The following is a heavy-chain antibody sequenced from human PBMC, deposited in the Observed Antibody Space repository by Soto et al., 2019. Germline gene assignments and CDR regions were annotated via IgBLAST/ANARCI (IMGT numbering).Heavy chain of an antibody. V-gene: IGHV1-69*02. Sequence: QVQLVQSGAEVKKPGSSVKVSCKASGGTFSSYTISWVRQAPGQGLEWMGRIIPILGIANYAQKFQGRVTITADKSTRTADMELSSLRPEDTAVYYCARANSGYQVRRYNWFDSWGQGTLVTVSS. J-gene: IGHJ5*01. CDR3: ARANSGYQVRRYNWFDS. CDR1: GGTFSSYT. D-gene: IGHD2-2*01. CDR2: IIPILGIA.